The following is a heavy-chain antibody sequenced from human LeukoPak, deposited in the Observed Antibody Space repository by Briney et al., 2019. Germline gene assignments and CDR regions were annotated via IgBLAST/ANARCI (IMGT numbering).Heavy chain of an antibody. CDR2: INACNGNT. V-gene: IGHV1-3*03. D-gene: IGHD6-13*01. Sequence: ASVKVSCKASGYTFTSYAMHWVRQAPGQRLEWMGWINACNGNTKYSQEFQGRVTITRDTSASTAYMELSSLRSEDMAVYYCARGASSSWYDEDMDVWGKGTTVTVSS. CDR3: ARGASSSWYDEDMDV. CDR1: GYTFTSYA. J-gene: IGHJ6*04.